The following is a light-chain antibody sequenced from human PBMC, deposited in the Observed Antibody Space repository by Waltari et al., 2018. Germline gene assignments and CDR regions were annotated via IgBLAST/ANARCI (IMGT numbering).Light chain of an antibody. CDR3: HQYMSYPWT. CDR2: ESA. Sequence: DIQMTQSPATLPASVGDRVPITCRASQSIGRWLAWYQQKPGKPPKLLISESAKLQSGVPSRFSGSGSGTDFTLTINGLQPDDFAIYYCHQYMSYPWTFGLGTEVEIK. CDR1: QSIGRW. J-gene: IGKJ1*01. V-gene: IGKV1-5*03.